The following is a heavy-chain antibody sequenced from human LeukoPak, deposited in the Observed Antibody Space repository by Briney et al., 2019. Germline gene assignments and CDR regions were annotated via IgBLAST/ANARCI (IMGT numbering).Heavy chain of an antibody. CDR1: GGSFSGYY. J-gene: IGHJ4*02. D-gene: IGHD3-10*01. Sequence: SETLSLTCAVYGGSFSGYYWSWIRQPPGEGLEWIGSIFYSGTTYYNPSLKGRVSISVDTSKNQFSLKLSSVTAADTAVYFCASVYFGDLWGYFDSWGQGTLVTVSS. CDR3: ASVYFGDLWGYFDS. V-gene: IGHV4-34*12. CDR2: IFYSGTT.